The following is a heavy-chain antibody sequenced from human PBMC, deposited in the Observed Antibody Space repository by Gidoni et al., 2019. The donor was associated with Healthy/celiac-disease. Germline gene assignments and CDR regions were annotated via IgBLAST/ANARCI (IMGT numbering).Heavy chain of an antibody. D-gene: IGHD4-4*01. CDR2: IIPILGIA. V-gene: IGHV1-69*08. Sequence: QVQLVQSGAEVKKPGSSVKVSCKASGGTFSSYTISWVRQAPGQGLEWMGRIIPILGIANYAQKFQGRVTITADKSTSTAYMELSSLRSEDTAVYYCARETTVMKNTIDYWGQGTLVTVSS. CDR3: ARETTVMKNTIDY. J-gene: IGHJ4*02. CDR1: GGTFSSYT.